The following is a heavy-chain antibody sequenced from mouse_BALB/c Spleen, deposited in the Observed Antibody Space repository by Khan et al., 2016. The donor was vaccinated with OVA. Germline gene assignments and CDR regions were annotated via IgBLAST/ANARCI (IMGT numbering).Heavy chain of an antibody. Sequence: QVQLQQSGVELARPGASVKMSCKASGYTFTSYTIHWIKKRPGQGLEWIGYINPSNGYTNYNQKFKDKATLTTDKSSTTAYLQLSSLTSDDSAVXNCVRDGAYHRNDGWFAYWGQGTLVTVSA. CDR1: GYTFTSYT. D-gene: IGHD2-14*01. CDR3: VRDGAYHRNDGWFAY. CDR2: INPSNGYT. V-gene: IGHV1-4*01. J-gene: IGHJ3*01.